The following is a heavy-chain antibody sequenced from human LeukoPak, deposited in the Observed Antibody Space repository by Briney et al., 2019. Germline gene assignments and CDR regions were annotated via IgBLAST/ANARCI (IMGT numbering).Heavy chain of an antibody. V-gene: IGHV3-33*06. CDR3: AKGTLHLYYFDY. Sequence: GKSLRLSCAASGFTFSSYAIHWVRQAPGKGPEWVAVIWYDGSNKDYADSVKGRFTISRDNSKNTLYLQMNSLRAEDTAVYYCAKGTLHLYYFDYWGQGTLVTVSS. D-gene: IGHD1-7*01. CDR1: GFTFSSYA. CDR2: IWYDGSNK. J-gene: IGHJ4*02.